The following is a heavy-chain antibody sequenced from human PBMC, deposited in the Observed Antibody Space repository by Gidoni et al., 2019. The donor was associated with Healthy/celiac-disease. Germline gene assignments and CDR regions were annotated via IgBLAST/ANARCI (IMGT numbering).Heavy chain of an antibody. CDR1: GYTFTSYS. V-gene: IGHV1-46*01. D-gene: IGHD6-6*01. J-gene: IGHJ4*02. Sequence: QVQLVQSGAEVKKPGASVKVSFKASGYTFTSYSRHWVRQAPGQGLEWMGIINPSGGSTSYEKKCQGRVTMTRDTSTSTVYMELSSLRSEDTAVYYCGYSSSAAIHYWGQGTLVTVSS. CDR3: GYSSSAAIHY. CDR2: INPSGGST.